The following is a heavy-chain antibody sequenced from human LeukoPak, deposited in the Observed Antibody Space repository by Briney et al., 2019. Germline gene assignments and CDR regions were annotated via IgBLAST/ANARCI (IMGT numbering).Heavy chain of an antibody. CDR3: RAMTTARRYYYYYYMDV. J-gene: IGHJ6*03. CDR2: ISGSGSGGST. Sequence: GGSLRLSCAASGFTFSSSAMSWVRQAPGKGLEWVSSISGSGSGGSTYYADSVKGRFTISRDNSKNTVYLQMNSLIAEDTAVYYCRAMTTARRYYYYYYMDVWGKGTTVTISS. CDR1: GFTFSSSA. V-gene: IGHV3-23*01. D-gene: IGHD4-17*01.